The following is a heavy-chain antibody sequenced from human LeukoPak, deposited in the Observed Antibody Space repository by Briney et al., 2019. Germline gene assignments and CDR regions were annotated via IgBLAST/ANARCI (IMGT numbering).Heavy chain of an antibody. J-gene: IGHJ3*02. Sequence: GSLRLSCAASGFTFSSYSMNWVRQPPGKGLEWIGSIYYSGNTYYNASLKSRVTISVDTSKNQFSLKLTSVTAADTAVYYCARSDGYGLVGIWGQGTMVTVSS. CDR3: ARSDGYGLVGI. CDR1: GFTFSSYSMN. V-gene: IGHV4-39*01. CDR2: IYYSGNT. D-gene: IGHD3-10*01.